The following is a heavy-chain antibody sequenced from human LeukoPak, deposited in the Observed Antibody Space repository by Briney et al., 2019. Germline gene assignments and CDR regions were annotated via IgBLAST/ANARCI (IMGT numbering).Heavy chain of an antibody. CDR2: ISYDGSNK. J-gene: IGHJ4*02. D-gene: IGHD3-22*01. CDR1: GFTFSSYG. CDR3: AKGPDSSGYYFDY. Sequence: HPGGSLRLSCAASGFTFSSYGMHWVRQAPGKGLEWVAVISYDGSNKYYADSVKGRFTISRDNSKNTLYPQMNSLRAEDTAVYYCAKGPDSSGYYFDYWGQGTLVTVSS. V-gene: IGHV3-30*18.